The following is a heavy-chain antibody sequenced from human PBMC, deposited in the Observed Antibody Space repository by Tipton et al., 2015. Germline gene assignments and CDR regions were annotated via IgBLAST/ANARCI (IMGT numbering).Heavy chain of an antibody. J-gene: IGHJ4*02. CDR1: GGSINSNGHY. CDR3: ARVPFDYFDY. CDR2: SYYSGST. V-gene: IGHV4-31*03. Sequence: TLSLTCTVSGGSINSNGHYWSWIRQHPGKGLEWLGYSYYSGSTYYNPSLKSRLTISVDMSKNQFSLKLSSVTAADTAVYYCARVPFDYFDYWGQGILVTVSS.